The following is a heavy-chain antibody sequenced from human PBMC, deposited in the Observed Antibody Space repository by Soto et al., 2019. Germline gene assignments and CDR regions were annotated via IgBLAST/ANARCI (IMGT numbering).Heavy chain of an antibody. J-gene: IGHJ6*02. CDR1: GDSVSSNSAA. CDR3: AKEGGNHYYYYAMDV. Sequence: SQTLSLTCAISGDSVSSNSAAWSWIRQSPSKGLEWLGRTFYRSKWYNDYAVSVKGRITINPDTSKNQFSLQLNSVTPEDTAVYYCAKEGGNHYYYYAMDVWGQGTTVTVSS. D-gene: IGHD1-26*01. CDR2: TFYRSKWYN. V-gene: IGHV6-1*01.